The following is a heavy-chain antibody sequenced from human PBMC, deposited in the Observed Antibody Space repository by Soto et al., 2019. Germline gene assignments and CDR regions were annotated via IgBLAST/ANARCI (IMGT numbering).Heavy chain of an antibody. CDR3: ARVNRGRYFDWLLTTNYYYYGIDV. D-gene: IGHD3-9*01. Sequence: VGSLRLSCAASGFTFSDYYMSWIRHAPGKGLEWVSYISSSGSTIYYADSVKGRFTISRDNAKNSLYLQMNSLRAEDTAVYYCARVNRGRYFDWLLTTNYYYYGIDVWGQGTTLTVSS. V-gene: IGHV3-11*01. CDR1: GFTFSDYY. CDR2: ISSSGSTI. J-gene: IGHJ6*01.